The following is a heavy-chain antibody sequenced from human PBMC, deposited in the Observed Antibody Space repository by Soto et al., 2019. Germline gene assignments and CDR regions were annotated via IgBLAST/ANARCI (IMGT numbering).Heavy chain of an antibody. Sequence: PGGSLRLSCAASGFTFISYSMNWVRQAPGKGLEWVSSISSSSSYIYYADSVKGRFIISRDNAQNSLFLQMNTLRPEDTAMYYCARVAYWGPGTQVTVSS. J-gene: IGHJ4*02. CDR1: GFTFISYS. V-gene: IGHV3-21*01. CDR3: ARVAY. CDR2: ISSSSSYI.